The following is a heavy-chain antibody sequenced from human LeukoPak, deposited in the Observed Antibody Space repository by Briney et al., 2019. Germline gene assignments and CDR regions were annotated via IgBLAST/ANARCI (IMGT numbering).Heavy chain of an antibody. CDR3: ARVGLRFVVVVADYYFDY. J-gene: IGHJ4*02. D-gene: IGHD2-15*01. Sequence: PGGSLRLSCAASGFTVSSNYMSWVRQAPGKGLEWVSVIYSGGSTYYADSVKGRFTISRDNSKNTLYLQMNSLRAEDTAVYYCARVGLRFVVVVADYYFDYWGQVTLVTVSS. V-gene: IGHV3-53*01. CDR1: GFTVSSNY. CDR2: IYSGGST.